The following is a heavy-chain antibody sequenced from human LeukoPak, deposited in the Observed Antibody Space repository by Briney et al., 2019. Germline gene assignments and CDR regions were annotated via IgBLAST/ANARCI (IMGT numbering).Heavy chain of an antibody. V-gene: IGHV3-66*01. D-gene: IGHD1-7*01. CDR2: VYTVGRT. Sequence: GGSLRLSCAPSGFLVTSHSMNWVRQAPGKGLEWGSTVYTVGRTFYADSVRGRMTVSRDISRNTLYLHMDSLRVEDTAVYYCARDLRVDETTRGLDYWGRGALVTVSS. CDR3: ARDLRVDETTRGLDY. CDR1: GFLVTSHS. J-gene: IGHJ4*02.